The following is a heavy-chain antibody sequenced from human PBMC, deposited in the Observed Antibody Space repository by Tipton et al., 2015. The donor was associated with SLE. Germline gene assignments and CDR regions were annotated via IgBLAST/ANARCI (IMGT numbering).Heavy chain of an antibody. CDR3: TRAEFSSNWYMYWHFDL. V-gene: IGHV4-28*06. Sequence: TLSLTCAVSSYSISNDNWWGWIRQPPGKGLEWIGDIDHSGVTHYNPSLKSRVTISRDTSGNQFSLNLSSVTASDTAVYFCTRAEFSSNWYMYWHFDLWGRGTLVTVSS. J-gene: IGHJ2*01. CDR2: IDHSGVT. CDR1: SYSISNDNW. D-gene: IGHD6-13*01.